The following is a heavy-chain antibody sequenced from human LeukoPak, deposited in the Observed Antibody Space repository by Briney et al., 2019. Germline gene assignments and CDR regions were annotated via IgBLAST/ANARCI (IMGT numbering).Heavy chain of an antibody. CDR2: IRSKNYGRTT. J-gene: IGHJ6*02. CDR1: GFTFDDHA. Sequence: GGSLRLSCAGSGFTFDDHAMSWVRQAPGKGLEWVGFIRSKNYGRTTEYAASVKGRSTISRDDSNYITYLEMNSLKTEDTAVYFCARGPILLWVHNGMDVWGQGTTVTVSS. D-gene: IGHD5-18*01. V-gene: IGHV3-49*04. CDR3: ARGPILLWVHNGMDV.